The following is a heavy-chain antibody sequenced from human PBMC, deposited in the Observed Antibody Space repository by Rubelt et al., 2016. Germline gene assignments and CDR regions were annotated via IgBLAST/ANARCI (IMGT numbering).Heavy chain of an antibody. J-gene: IGHJ4*02. CDR2: IKSKTDGGTI. V-gene: IGHV3-15*01. CDR3: ITGTVGATTVDYH. Sequence: EVQLVESGGGLVQPGGSLRVSCAASGFTFSSYWMSWVRQAPGKGLEWVARIKSKTDGGTIDYTAPVKGRLTISRDDSIHTVFLQMNRLKTEDTAVYYCITGTVGATTVDYHWGQGTLVTVSS. CDR1: GFTFSSYW. D-gene: IGHD1-26*01.